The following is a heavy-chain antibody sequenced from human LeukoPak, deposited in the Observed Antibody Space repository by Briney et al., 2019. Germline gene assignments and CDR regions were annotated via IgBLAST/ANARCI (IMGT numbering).Heavy chain of an antibody. D-gene: IGHD4-11*01. CDR3: ARDHMTTVAVYYYYGMDV. CDR1: EFPFRSYS. J-gene: IGHJ6*02. V-gene: IGHV3-30*03. CDR2: ISFYGSNK. Sequence: GGSLSLSCAVSEFPFRSYSMKWVRQAPGRGVAGVAVISFYGSNKYYADSVKGRFTISRDNSKNTLYLQMNSLRAEDTAVYYCARDHMTTVAVYYYYGMDVWGQGTTVTVSS.